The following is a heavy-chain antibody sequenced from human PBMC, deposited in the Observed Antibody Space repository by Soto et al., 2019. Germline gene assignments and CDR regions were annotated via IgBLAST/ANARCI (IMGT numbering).Heavy chain of an antibody. CDR3: ARWVVVAATDYYYGMDV. J-gene: IGHJ6*02. V-gene: IGHV5-51*01. CDR2: IYPGDSDT. CDR1: GYSFTSYW. Sequence: PGESLKISCKGSGYSFTSYWIGWVRQMPGKGLEWIGIIYPGDSDTRYSPSFQGQVTISADKSISTAYLQWSSLKASDTAMYYCARWVVVAATDYYYGMDVWGQGTTVTVSS. D-gene: IGHD2-15*01.